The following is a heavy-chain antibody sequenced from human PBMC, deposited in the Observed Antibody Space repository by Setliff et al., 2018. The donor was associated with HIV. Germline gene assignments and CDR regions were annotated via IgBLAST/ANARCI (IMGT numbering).Heavy chain of an antibody. V-gene: IGHV4-4*08. CDR3: ARAKGYCNDDGCFSNFDY. D-gene: IGHD2-15*01. J-gene: IGHJ4*02. Sequence: SETLSLTCNVSGTSMTSYYWTWIRQAPGKGLEWIGYIYTSGNTKYNPSLQSRVTMSIDMSNNHFSLRLDSVTAADTAVYYCARAKGYCNDDGCFSNFDYWGQGTLVTVSS. CDR2: IYTSGNT. CDR1: GTSMTSYY.